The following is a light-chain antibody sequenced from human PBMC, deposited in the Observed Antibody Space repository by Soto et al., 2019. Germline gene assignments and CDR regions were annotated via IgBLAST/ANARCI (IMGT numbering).Light chain of an antibody. CDR1: QSVSSF. Sequence: EIVLTQSPATLSLSPGDRATLSCRASQSVSSFLAWYQQKPGQAPRLLIYDASNRATGIPARFSGSGSGTDFTLTISSLEPEDFAVDYCQPRSNWPPFGQGTKVEIK. V-gene: IGKV3-11*01. CDR3: QPRSNWPP. J-gene: IGKJ1*01. CDR2: DAS.